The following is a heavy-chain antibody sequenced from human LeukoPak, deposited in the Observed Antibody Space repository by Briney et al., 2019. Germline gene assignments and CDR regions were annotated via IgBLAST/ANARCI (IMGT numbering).Heavy chain of an antibody. D-gene: IGHD4-17*01. Sequence: PGGSLRLSCAASGVTVSSNYMSWVRQAPGKGLEWVSVIYSGGSTYYADSVKGRFTISRDNSKNTLYLQMNSLRAEDTAVYYCARAHDYGDRWGFDYWGQGTLVTVSS. CDR1: GVTVSSNY. CDR3: ARAHDYGDRWGFDY. J-gene: IGHJ4*02. V-gene: IGHV3-53*01. CDR2: IYSGGST.